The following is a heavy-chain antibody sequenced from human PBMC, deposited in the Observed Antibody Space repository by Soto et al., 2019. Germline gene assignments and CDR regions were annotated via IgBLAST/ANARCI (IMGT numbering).Heavy chain of an antibody. J-gene: IGHJ4*02. D-gene: IGHD4-17*01. CDR2: ISAYNGNT. V-gene: IGHV1-18*01. CDR1: GYTFTSYG. Sequence: ASVKVSCKASGYTFTSYGISWVRQAPGQGLEWMGWISAYNGNTNYAQKLQGRVTMTTDTSTSTAYMELRSLRSDDTAMYYCASDSEVYGDYGFSIDYFDYWGQGTLVTVSS. CDR3: ASDSEVYGDYGFSIDYFDY.